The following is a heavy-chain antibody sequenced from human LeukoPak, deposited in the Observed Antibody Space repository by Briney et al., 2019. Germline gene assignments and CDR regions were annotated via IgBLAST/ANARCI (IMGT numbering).Heavy chain of an antibody. CDR3: AELGITMIGGV. D-gene: IGHD3-10*02. V-gene: IGHV3-48*03. CDR1: GFSFNSYE. J-gene: IGHJ6*04. CDR2: ISSSGSTI. Sequence: GGSLRLSCVASGFSFNSYEMNWVRQAPGKGLEWVSYISSSGSTIYYADSVKGRFTISRDNAKNSLYLQMNSLRAEDTAVYYCAELGITMIGGVWGKGTTVTISS.